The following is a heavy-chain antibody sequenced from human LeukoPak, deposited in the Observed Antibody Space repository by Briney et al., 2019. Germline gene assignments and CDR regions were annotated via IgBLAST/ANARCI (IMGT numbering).Heavy chain of an antibody. J-gene: IGHJ4*02. Sequence: PGGSLRLSCAASGFTFSSYSMNWVRQAPGKGLEWVSSISSSSSYIYYADSVKGRFTISRDNAESSLYLQMNNLRVEDTAVYYCARDAGWRLLDYWGRGTQVTVSS. CDR1: GFTFSSYS. CDR3: ARDAGWRLLDY. D-gene: IGHD6-25*01. CDR2: ISSSSSYI. V-gene: IGHV3-21*01.